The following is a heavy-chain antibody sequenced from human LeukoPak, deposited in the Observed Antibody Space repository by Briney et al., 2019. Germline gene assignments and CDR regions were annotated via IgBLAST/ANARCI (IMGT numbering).Heavy chain of an antibody. V-gene: IGHV1-69*01. CDR3: ASPSPPPPWFDP. J-gene: IGHJ5*02. CDR1: GGTFSSYA. Sequence: GSSVKVSCKASGGTFSSYAISWVRQAPGQGLEWMGGIIPIFGTANYAQKFQGRVTITADESTSTAYMELSSLRSEDTAVYYCASPSPPPPWFDPWGQGTLVTVSS. CDR2: IIPIFGTA.